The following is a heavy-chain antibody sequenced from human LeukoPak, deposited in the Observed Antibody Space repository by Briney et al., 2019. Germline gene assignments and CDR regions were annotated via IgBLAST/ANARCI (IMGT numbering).Heavy chain of an antibody. V-gene: IGHV4-59*08. CDR1: GGSISSYY. J-gene: IGHJ4*02. D-gene: IGHD3-22*01. CDR2: IYYSGST. Sequence: PSETLSLTCTVSGGSISSYYWSWIRQPPGKGLEWIGYIYYSGSTNYNPSLKSRVTISVDTSKNQFSLKLSSVTAAVTAVYYCASSGYYWYYFDYWGQGTLVTVSS. CDR3: ASSGYYWYYFDY.